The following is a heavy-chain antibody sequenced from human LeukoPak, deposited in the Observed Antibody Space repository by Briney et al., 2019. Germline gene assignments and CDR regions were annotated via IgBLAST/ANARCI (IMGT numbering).Heavy chain of an antibody. D-gene: IGHD3-10*01. CDR2: IDHAGTT. CDR3: ARRPTYYYGSGSYYNWFDP. J-gene: IGHJ5*02. CDR1: GGSIITNDYW. Sequence: SETLSLTCVVSGGSIITNDYWWGWIRQPPGKGLEWIGTIDHAGTTFYNVSLKSRVTISVDTPNNQFSLRLNSVGAADTAVYYCARRPTYYYGSGSYYNWFDPWGQGTLVTVSS. V-gene: IGHV4-39*01.